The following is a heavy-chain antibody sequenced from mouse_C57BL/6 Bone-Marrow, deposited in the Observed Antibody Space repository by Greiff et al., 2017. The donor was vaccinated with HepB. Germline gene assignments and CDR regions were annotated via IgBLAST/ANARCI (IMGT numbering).Heavy chain of an antibody. Sequence: QVQLQQPGAELVKPGASVKMSCKASGYTFTSYWITWVKQRPGQGLEWIGDIYPGSGSTNYNEKFKSKATLTVDTSSSTAYMQLSSLTSEDSAVYYCAREGYGSGYAMDYWGQGNSVTVSS. CDR2: IYPGSGST. V-gene: IGHV1-55*01. CDR3: AREGYGSGYAMDY. D-gene: IGHD1-1*01. J-gene: IGHJ4*01. CDR1: GYTFTSYW.